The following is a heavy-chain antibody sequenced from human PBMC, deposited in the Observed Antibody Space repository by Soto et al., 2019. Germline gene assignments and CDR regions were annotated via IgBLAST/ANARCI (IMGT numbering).Heavy chain of an antibody. D-gene: IGHD3-9*01. CDR2: ISSSSSTI. Sequence: GGSLRLSCAASGFTFSSYSMNWVRQAPGKGLEWVSYISSSSSTIYYADSVKGRFTISRDNAKNSLYLQMNSLRDEDTAVYYCARVFTSTGYYTGTDYWGQGTLVTVSS. CDR3: ARVFTSTGYYTGTDY. CDR1: GFTFSSYS. V-gene: IGHV3-48*02. J-gene: IGHJ4*02.